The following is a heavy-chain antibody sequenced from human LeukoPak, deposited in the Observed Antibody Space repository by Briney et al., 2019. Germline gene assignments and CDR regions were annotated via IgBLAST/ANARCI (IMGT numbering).Heavy chain of an antibody. J-gene: IGHJ4*02. Sequence: VASVKVSCKASGYTFTSYAMNWVRQAPGQGLEWTGGIIPIFGTANYAQKFQGRVTITADESTSTAYMELSSLRSEDTAVYYCARDLGRYCSGGSCYASYYWGQGTLVTVSS. V-gene: IGHV1-69*13. CDR1: GYTFTSYA. CDR3: ARDLGRYCSGGSCYASYY. CDR2: IIPIFGTA. D-gene: IGHD2-15*01.